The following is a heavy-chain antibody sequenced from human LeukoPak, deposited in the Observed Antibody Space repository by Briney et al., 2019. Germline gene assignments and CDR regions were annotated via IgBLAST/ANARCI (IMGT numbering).Heavy chain of an antibody. CDR1: GYTFTDHY. J-gene: IGHJ4*02. D-gene: IGHD3-10*01. CDR2: INPSSGGA. CDR3: ARVRFGELAFDY. V-gene: IGHV1-2*06. Sequence: ASVKVSCKASGYTFTDHYIHWVRQAPGQGLGWMGRINPSSGGANYAQKFQGRVTMTRDTSISTAYMELRRLRSDDAAVYYCARVRFGELAFDYWGQGTLVTVSS.